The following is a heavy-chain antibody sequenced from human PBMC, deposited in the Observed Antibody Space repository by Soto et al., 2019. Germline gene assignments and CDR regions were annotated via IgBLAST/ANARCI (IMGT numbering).Heavy chain of an antibody. CDR3: ARDLVGYCGGDCHFYGFDP. J-gene: IGHJ5*02. CDR1: GFTFGSYR. V-gene: IGHV3-21*01. D-gene: IGHD2-21*01. Sequence: DVQLVESGGGLAKPGWSLRLSCAASGFTFGSYRMTWVRQLPGKGLEWVSSISPSGRDIYYADSLKGRFTISRDNAKNSLFLQMNSQRVEYTAVYYCARDLVGYCGGDCHFYGFDPWGQGTLVTVSS. CDR2: ISPSGRDI.